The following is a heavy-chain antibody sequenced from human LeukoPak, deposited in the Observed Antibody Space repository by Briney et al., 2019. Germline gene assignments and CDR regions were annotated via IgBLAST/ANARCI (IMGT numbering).Heavy chain of an antibody. J-gene: IGHJ6*02. CDR2: ISSNGGST. V-gene: IGHV3-64*01. Sequence: GGSLRLSCAASGFTFSSYAMHWVRQAPGKGLEYVSAISSNGGSTYYANSVKGRFTISRDNSKNTLYLQMGSLRAEDMAVYYCAKDYATFKGGYGMDVWGQGTTVTVSS. D-gene: IGHD3-16*01. CDR3: AKDYATFKGGYGMDV. CDR1: GFTFSSYA.